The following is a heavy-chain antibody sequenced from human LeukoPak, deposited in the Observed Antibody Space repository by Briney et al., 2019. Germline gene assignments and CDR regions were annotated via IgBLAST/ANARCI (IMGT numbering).Heavy chain of an antibody. CDR2: INHSGST. J-gene: IGHJ4*02. Sequence: PSETLSLTCAVYGGSFSGYYWSWIRQPPGKGLEWIGEINHSGSTNYNPSLKSRITISVDTSKNQFSLKLSSVTAADTAVYYCARRARRDGYNGDYWGQGTLVTVSS. CDR1: GGSFSGYY. D-gene: IGHD5-24*01. CDR3: ARRARRDGYNGDY. V-gene: IGHV4-34*01.